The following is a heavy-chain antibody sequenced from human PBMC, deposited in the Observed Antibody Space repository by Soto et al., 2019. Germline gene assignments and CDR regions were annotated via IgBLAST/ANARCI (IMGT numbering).Heavy chain of an antibody. V-gene: IGHV1-18*04. D-gene: IGHD3-9*01. Sequence: ASVKVSCKASGYTFTSYGISWVRQAPGQGLEWMGWISAYNGNTNYAQKLQGRVTMTTDTSTSTAYMELRSLRSDDTAVYYCARGTAYYDILTGYLDYWGQGTLVTVSS. CDR3: ARGTAYYDILTGYLDY. J-gene: IGHJ4*02. CDR1: GYTFTSYG. CDR2: ISAYNGNT.